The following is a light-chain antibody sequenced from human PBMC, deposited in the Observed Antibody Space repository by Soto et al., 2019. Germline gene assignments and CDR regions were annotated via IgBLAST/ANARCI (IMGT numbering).Light chain of an antibody. V-gene: IGKV1-5*03. CDR2: KAS. J-gene: IGKJ1*01. CDR3: QQYNTYSWT. Sequence: DIQMTQSPSTLSASVGDRVTITCRASQSISSWLAWYQQKPGKAPKLLIYKASSLESGVSARFSGSGSGTEFTLTISSLQPEDFATYYCQQYNTYSWTFGQGTKVDIK. CDR1: QSISSW.